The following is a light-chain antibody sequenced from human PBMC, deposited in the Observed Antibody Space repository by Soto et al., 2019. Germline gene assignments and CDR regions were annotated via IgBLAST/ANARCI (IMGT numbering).Light chain of an antibody. V-gene: IGLV3-21*02. J-gene: IGLJ1*01. Sequence: SYYLTQPPSVSVAPGQAARITCGGNNIGSTSVHWYQQRPGQAPVLVVYDDNDRPSGIPERFSGSNSENTATLTITRVEAGDEADYYCQVWNITTDHYVFGTGTKVTVL. CDR2: DDN. CDR1: NIGSTS. CDR3: QVWNITTDHYV.